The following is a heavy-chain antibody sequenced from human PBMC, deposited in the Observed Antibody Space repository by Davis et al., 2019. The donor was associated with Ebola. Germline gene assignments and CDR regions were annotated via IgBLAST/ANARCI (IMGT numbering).Heavy chain of an antibody. J-gene: IGHJ3*02. V-gene: IGHV7-4-1*02. CDR2: INTNTGNP. CDR3: ATLPDI. Sequence: ASVKVSCKASGYRFTTYGMHWVRQAPGQGLEWMGWINTNTGNPTYAKGFTRRFVFSLDTSVSTAYLQINSLKTEDIAVYYCATLPDIWGQGTMVTVSS. CDR1: GYRFTTYG.